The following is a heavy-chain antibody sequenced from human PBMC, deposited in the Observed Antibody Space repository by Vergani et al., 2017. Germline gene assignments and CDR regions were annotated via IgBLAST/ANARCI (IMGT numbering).Heavy chain of an antibody. D-gene: IGHD1-1*01. J-gene: IGHJ4*02. V-gene: IGHV5-51*01. Sequence: EVELVQSGPEMRKPGESLQISCKGSEYSFGNYWIGGVRQMPGKGLERMGIIYPADSDTRYSPSFQGQVTISADKSISTAFLQWDSLKASDTALYYCARHTTYTDSWGQGTLVTVSS. CDR2: IYPADSDT. CDR3: ARHTTYTDS. CDR1: EYSFGNYW.